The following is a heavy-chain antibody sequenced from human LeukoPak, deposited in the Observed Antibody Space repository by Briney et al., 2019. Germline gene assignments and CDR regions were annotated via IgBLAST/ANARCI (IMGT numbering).Heavy chain of an antibody. Sequence: ASVKVSCKASGYTFTGYYMHWVRQAPGQGLEWMGWINPNSGGTNYAQKFQGRVTMTRDTSISTAYMELSRLRSDDTAVYYCASPYCSSTSCFSQAAFDIWGQGTMVTVSS. CDR2: INPNSGGT. D-gene: IGHD2-2*01. CDR3: ASPYCSSTSCFSQAAFDI. CDR1: GYTFTGYY. V-gene: IGHV1-2*02. J-gene: IGHJ3*02.